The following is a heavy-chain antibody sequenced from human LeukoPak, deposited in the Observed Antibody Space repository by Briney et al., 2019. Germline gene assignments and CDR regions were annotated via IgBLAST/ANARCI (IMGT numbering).Heavy chain of an antibody. V-gene: IGHV3-30*18. CDR2: ISYDGSDK. Sequence: GGSLRLSCAASGFTFSSYGMHWVRQAPGKGLEWVAVISYDGSDKYYADSVKGRFTISRDNSKNTLYLQMSSLRTEDTAVYYYAKDGYPLGYCSSTSCPYYFNYWGQGTLVTVSS. J-gene: IGHJ4*02. D-gene: IGHD2-2*01. CDR3: AKDGYPLGYCSSTSCPYYFNY. CDR1: GFTFSSYG.